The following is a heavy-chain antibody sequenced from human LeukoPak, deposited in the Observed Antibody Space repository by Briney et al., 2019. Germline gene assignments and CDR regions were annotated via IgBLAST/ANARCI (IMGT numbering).Heavy chain of an antibody. J-gene: IGHJ4*02. CDR1: GSTVSSNY. Sequence: GGSLRLSCAASGSTVSSNYMSWVRQAPGKGLEWVSIIYSDGTTYYADSVKGRFTISRDNSKNTLYLQMSSLSAEDTAVYYCARAPTVTTVWDYWGQGTLVTVSS. CDR3: ARAPTVTTVWDY. D-gene: IGHD4-17*01. V-gene: IGHV3-53*01. CDR2: IYSDGTT.